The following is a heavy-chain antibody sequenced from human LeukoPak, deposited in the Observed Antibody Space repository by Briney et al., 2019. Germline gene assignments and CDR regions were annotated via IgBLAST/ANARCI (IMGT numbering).Heavy chain of an antibody. V-gene: IGHV4-59*08. J-gene: IGHJ6*03. CDR2: IYYSGST. CDR3: ARVRATLFGVAMDYMDV. Sequence: PSEALSLTCTVSGGSISRYYWSWIRQPPGKGLEWIGYIYYSGSTNYNPSLKSRVTISVDTSKNQLSLKLSSVTAADTAVYYCARVRATLFGVAMDYMDVWGKGTTVTVSS. CDR1: GGSISRYY. D-gene: IGHD3-3*01.